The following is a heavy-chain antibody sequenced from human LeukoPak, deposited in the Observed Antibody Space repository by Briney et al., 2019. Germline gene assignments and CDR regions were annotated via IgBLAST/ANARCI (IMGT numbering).Heavy chain of an antibody. Sequence: GGSLRLSCAASGFTFSSYAMSWVRQAPGKGLEWVSCISSSGTSIHYADSVKGRFTISRDNSKNTLYLQMNSLSADDTAVYYCGKDLKNGSGWYFDYWGKGTLVTVSS. V-gene: IGHV3-23*01. CDR1: GFTFSSYA. CDR3: GKDLKNGSGWYFDY. J-gene: IGHJ4*02. CDR2: ISSSGTSI. D-gene: IGHD6-25*01.